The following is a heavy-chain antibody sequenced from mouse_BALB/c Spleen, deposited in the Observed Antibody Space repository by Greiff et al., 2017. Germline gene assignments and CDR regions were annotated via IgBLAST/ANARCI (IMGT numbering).Heavy chain of an antibody. V-gene: IGHV1-87*01. Sequence: SGAELARPGASVKLSCKASGYTFTSYWMQWVKQRPGQGLEWIGAIYPGDGDTRYTQKFKGKATLTADKSSSTAYMQLSSLASEDSAVYYCARWSTATAYWGQGTLVTVSA. CDR3: ARWSTATAY. CDR1: GYTFTSYW. D-gene: IGHD1-2*01. CDR2: IYPGDGDT. J-gene: IGHJ3*01.